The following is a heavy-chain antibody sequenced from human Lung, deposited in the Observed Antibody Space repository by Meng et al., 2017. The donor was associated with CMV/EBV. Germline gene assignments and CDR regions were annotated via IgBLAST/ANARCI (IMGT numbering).Heavy chain of an antibody. CDR1: GFTFSTYW. D-gene: IGHD2-15*01. V-gene: IGHV3-74*01. Sequence: SCAASGFTFSTYWMHWVRLVPGKGLVWVSRIDSDGININYADSVKGRFTISRDNARNTLYLQMDSLRGEDTAVYYCASARGVVRYAFDIWGQGSRVTVSS. CDR3: ASARGVVRYAFDI. J-gene: IGHJ3*02. CDR2: IDSDGINI.